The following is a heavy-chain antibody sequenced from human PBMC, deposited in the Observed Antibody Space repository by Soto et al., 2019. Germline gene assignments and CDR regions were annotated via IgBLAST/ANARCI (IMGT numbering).Heavy chain of an antibody. Sequence: GGSLRLSCAASGFTFSTYGMHWVRQAPGKGLEWVAVIWYDGSKKYYADSVKGRFTISRDNSKSTLDLEMNSLRAEDTAVYYCARFNCGGDCRQFDYWGQGTLVTVSS. CDR2: IWYDGSKK. CDR1: GFTFSTYG. V-gene: IGHV3-33*01. J-gene: IGHJ4*02. D-gene: IGHD2-21*02. CDR3: ARFNCGGDCRQFDY.